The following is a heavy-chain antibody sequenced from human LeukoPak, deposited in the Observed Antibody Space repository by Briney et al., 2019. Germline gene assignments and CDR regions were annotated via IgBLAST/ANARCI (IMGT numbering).Heavy chain of an antibody. CDR1: GYTSTSYG. CDR2: ISAYNGNT. D-gene: IGHD3-22*01. V-gene: IGHV1-18*01. J-gene: IGHJ4*02. Sequence: ASVKVSCKASGYTSTSYGISWVRQAPGQGLEWMGWISAYNGNTNYAQKLQGRVTMTTDTSTSTAYMELRSLRSDDTAVYYCARVAYYDSSGYYYEDYFDYWGQGTLVTVSS. CDR3: ARVAYYDSSGYYYEDYFDY.